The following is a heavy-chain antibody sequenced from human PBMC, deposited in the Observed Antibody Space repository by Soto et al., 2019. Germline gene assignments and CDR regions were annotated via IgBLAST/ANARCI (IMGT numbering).Heavy chain of an antibody. CDR3: AKDFIGYCSSVNCHIFDF. CDR1: GFSFSTYG. CDR2: VLTDANRK. D-gene: IGHD2-15*01. V-gene: IGHV3-30*18. Sequence: QVHLVESGGRVVQPGASLRLSCAASGFSFSTYGMHWVRRAPGRGLEWVAIVLTDANRKYYSDSVKGRFTISRDNSNNTVFLEMHSLRLEDTATYYCAKDFIGYCSSVNCHIFDFWGQGTPVTVLS. J-gene: IGHJ4*02.